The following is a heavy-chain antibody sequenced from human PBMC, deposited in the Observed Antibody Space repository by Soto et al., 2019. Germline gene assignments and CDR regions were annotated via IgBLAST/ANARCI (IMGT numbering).Heavy chain of an antibody. CDR3: AGHTEGVNYYSGRDV. Sequence: QVQLVQSGAEVKKPGSSVKVSCKASGGTFSSYAISWVRQAPGQGLEWMGGIISIFGTADYAQKFQGRVTITADESTSTAYMQLSTLRSEDTAVYYCAGHTEGVNYYSGRDVWGQGTTVTVSS. D-gene: IGHD2-21*01. J-gene: IGHJ6*02. V-gene: IGHV1-69*12. CDR2: IISIFGTA. CDR1: GGTFSSYA.